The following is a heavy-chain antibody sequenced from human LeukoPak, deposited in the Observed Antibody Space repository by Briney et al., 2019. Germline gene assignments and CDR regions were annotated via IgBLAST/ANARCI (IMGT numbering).Heavy chain of an antibody. D-gene: IGHD3-10*01. CDR2: IHSGGRA. CDR3: VGVETITMVRGASGDV. Sequence: GGSLRLSCAASGFSVSSNYMTWVRQAPGKGLEWVSVIHSGGRAYYADTVKGRFTTSRDNSKNTLDLQMNSLSVEDTAVYYCVGVETITMVRGASGDVWGKGTTVTVSS. V-gene: IGHV3-66*02. CDR1: GFSVSSNY. J-gene: IGHJ6*04.